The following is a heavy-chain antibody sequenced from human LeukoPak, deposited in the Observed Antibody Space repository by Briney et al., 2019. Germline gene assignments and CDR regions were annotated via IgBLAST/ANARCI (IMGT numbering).Heavy chain of an antibody. CDR2: ISAYNGNT. V-gene: IGHV1-18*01. CDR3: AREGSGIAAAGNWYFDL. CDR1: GYTFTSYG. D-gene: IGHD6-13*01. J-gene: IGHJ2*01. Sequence: ASVKVSCKASGYTFTSYGISWVRQAPGQGLEWMGWISAYNGNTNYAQKLQGRVTMTTDTSTSTAYMELRSLRSDDTAVYYCAREGSGIAAAGNWYFDLWGRGTLVTVSS.